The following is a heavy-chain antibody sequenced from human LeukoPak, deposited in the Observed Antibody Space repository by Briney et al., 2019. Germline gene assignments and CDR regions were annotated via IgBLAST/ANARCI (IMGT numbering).Heavy chain of an antibody. V-gene: IGHV3-23*01. CDR3: AKGGFSYTFDY. D-gene: IGHD5-18*01. J-gene: IGHJ4*02. Sequence: AGESLRLSCISSGFTFSSYAMSWVRQAPGKGLEWVSSIAGSGHTTYYADSSKGRFTVSRDNSKNTLYLQMNSLRAEDTALYYCAKGGFSYTFDYWGQGTLVTVSS. CDR1: GFTFSSYA. CDR2: IAGSGHTT.